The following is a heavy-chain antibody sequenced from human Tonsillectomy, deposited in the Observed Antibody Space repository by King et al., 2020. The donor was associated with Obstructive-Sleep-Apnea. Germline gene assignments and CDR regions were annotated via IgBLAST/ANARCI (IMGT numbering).Heavy chain of an antibody. V-gene: IGHV3-23*04. D-gene: IGHD3-16*01. J-gene: IGHJ4*02. CDR2: ISGSGGST. CDR3: AKDGDYDYVWGSPSGFDY. Sequence: VQLVESGGGLVQPGGSLRLSCAASGFTFSSYAMSWVRQAPGKGLEWVSAISGSGGSTYYADSVKGRFTISRENSKNTLYLQMNSLRAEDTAVYYCAKDGDYDYVWGSPSGFDYWGQGTLVTVSS. CDR1: GFTFSSYA.